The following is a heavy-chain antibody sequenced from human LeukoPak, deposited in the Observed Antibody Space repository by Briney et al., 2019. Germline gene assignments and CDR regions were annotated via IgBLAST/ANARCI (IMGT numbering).Heavy chain of an antibody. J-gene: IGHJ4*02. V-gene: IGHV3-23*01. CDR1: GFTFSTYA. CDR2: ISGSGGTT. Sequence: GGSLRLSCAASGFTFSTYALSWVRQTPGKGLEWVSAISGSGGTTYYADSVKGRFTISRDNSKNTLYLQMNSLRAEDTAVYYCAIREAGGRAFDYWGEGTLVSAAS. D-gene: IGHD2-8*02. CDR3: AIREAGGRAFDY.